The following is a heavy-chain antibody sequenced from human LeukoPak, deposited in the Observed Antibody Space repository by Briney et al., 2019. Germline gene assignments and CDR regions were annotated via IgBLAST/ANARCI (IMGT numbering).Heavy chain of an antibody. D-gene: IGHD4-11*01. J-gene: IGHJ4*02. Sequence: PGGSLRLSCAASGFTFSSYSMNWVRQAPGKGLEWVSSISSSSTYIYYADSVKGRFTTSRDNAKNSLYLQMNSLRAEDTAVYYCARDPYSGLFDYWGQGTLVTVSS. CDR2: ISSSSTYI. CDR1: GFTFSSYS. CDR3: ARDPYSGLFDY. V-gene: IGHV3-21*01.